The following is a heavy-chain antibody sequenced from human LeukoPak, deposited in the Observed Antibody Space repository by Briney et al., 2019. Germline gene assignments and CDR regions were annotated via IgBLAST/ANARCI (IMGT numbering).Heavy chain of an antibody. CDR2: IYYSGST. V-gene: IGHV4-59*01. J-gene: IGHJ6*03. CDR1: GGSISSYY. D-gene: IGHD2-15*01. CDR3: ARSVEGYCSGASCYYYYYYYMDV. Sequence: SETLSLICTVFGGSISSYYWSWIRQPPGKGLEWIGYIYYSGSTNYNPSLKSRVTISVDTSKNQFSLKLSSVTAADTAVYYCARSVEGYCSGASCYYYYYYYMDVWGKGTTVTVSS.